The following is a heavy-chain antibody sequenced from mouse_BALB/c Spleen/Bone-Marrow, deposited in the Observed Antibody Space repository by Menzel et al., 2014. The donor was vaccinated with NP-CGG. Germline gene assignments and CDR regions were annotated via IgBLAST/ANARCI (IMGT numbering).Heavy chain of an antibody. CDR2: TDPASGNT. CDR1: GFNIKDTY. D-gene: IGHD2-14*01. V-gene: IGHV14-3*02. J-gene: IGHJ1*01. Sequence: EVQLQQSGAELVKPGASVKLSCTASGFNIKDTYLHWVKQRPEQGLDWIGRTDPASGNTKYDPKFQGKATITADTSSNTAYLHLSSLTAEDTAVYCRASYRHGWYFDVWGAGTTVTITS. CDR3: ASYRHGWYFDV.